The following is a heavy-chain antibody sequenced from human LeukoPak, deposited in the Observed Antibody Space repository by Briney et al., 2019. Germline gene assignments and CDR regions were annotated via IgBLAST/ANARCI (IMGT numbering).Heavy chain of an antibody. V-gene: IGHV4-59*01. CDR3: ARERVLTYYYGSGSKYYFDY. J-gene: IGHJ4*02. CDR1: GGSISSYY. Sequence: SETLSLTCTVSGGSISSYYWSWIRQPPGKGLEWIGYIYYSGSTNYNPSLKSRVTISVDTSKNQFSLKLSSVTAADTAVYYCARERVLTYYYGSGSKYYFDYWGQGTLVTVSS. D-gene: IGHD3-10*01. CDR2: IYYSGST.